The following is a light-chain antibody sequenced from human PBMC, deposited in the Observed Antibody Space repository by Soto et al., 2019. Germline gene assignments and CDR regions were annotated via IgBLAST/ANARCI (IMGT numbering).Light chain of an antibody. CDR2: GAS. V-gene: IGKV3-20*01. Sequence: ETVLTQSPCTLSLSPWERSTLSFMASQSVNSNYLAWYQQKPGQAPRLLIYGASSRATGIPDRFSGSGSGTDFILTISRLEPDDFAMYYCQQYEISPPITFGQGTRLEIK. CDR3: QQYEISPPIT. J-gene: IGKJ5*01. CDR1: QSVNSNY.